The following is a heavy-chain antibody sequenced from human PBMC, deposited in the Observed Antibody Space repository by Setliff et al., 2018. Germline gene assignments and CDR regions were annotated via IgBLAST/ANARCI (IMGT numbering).Heavy chain of an antibody. J-gene: IGHJ4*02. V-gene: IGHV1-69*13. CDR1: GGTFRSDG. Sequence: GASLKVSCKASGGTFRSDGFNWVRQAPGQGLEWMGRIIPVFRTADYAPILQGRVTISADESTTTAYMELSSLKSDDTAVYYCARDTRDKFDSSGYYLSFDSWGQGTLVTVSS. D-gene: IGHD3-22*01. CDR3: ARDTRDKFDSSGYYLSFDS. CDR2: IIPVFRTA.